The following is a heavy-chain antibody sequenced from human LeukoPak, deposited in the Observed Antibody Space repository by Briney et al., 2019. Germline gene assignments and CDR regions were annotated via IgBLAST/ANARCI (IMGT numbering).Heavy chain of an antibody. CDR2: IHYSGST. V-gene: IGHV4-59*01. CDR3: AREGQWLPDWFDP. Sequence: SETLSLTCTVSGGSISGYYWSWIRQPPGQGLEWIGYIHYSGSTDYNPSLKGRVTISLDMSKNQFSLKINSMTAVDTAVYYCAREGQWLPDWFDPWGQGTLVTVSS. J-gene: IGHJ5*02. CDR1: GGSISGYY. D-gene: IGHD6-19*01.